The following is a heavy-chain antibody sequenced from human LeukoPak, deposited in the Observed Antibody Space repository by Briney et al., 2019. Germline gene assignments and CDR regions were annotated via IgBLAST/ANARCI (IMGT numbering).Heavy chain of an antibody. CDR1: GFTFSSYA. CDR3: ARFGSNWYEDY. CDR2: ISGSANT. J-gene: IGHJ4*02. V-gene: IGHV3-23*01. D-gene: IGHD6-13*01. Sequence: GGSLRLSCAASGFTFSSYAMSWVRQAPGKGLEWVSAISGSANTYYADSVKGRFTISRDNSKNTQYLQMNSLRAEDTAIYYCARFGSNWYEDYWGQGTLVTVSS.